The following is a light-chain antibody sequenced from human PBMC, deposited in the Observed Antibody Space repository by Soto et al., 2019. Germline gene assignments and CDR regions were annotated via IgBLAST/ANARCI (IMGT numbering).Light chain of an antibody. V-gene: IGLV2-14*01. CDR1: SSDVGGYNY. Sequence: QSVLTQPASVSGSPGQSITISCTGTSSDVGGYNYVSWYQQHPGKAPKLMIYEVSNRPSGISNRFSGSKSGNTASLTISGLQAEDEADYYCSSYTTSSTGVRFGGGTKLTVL. CDR2: EVS. J-gene: IGLJ2*01. CDR3: SSYTTSSTGVR.